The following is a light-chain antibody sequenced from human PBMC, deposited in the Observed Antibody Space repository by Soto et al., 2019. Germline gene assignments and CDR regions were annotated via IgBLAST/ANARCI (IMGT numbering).Light chain of an antibody. J-gene: IGKJ1*01. CDR2: DAS. CDR1: QSISSW. V-gene: IGKV1-5*01. CDR3: QQYNSSSGT. Sequence: DIQMTQSPSTLSASVGDRVTITCRASQSISSWLAWYQQKPGKAPKLLIYDASSLERGVPSRFSGSGSGTEFTLTISSLKPDDFATYYCQQYNSSSGTLGQGTKVDIK.